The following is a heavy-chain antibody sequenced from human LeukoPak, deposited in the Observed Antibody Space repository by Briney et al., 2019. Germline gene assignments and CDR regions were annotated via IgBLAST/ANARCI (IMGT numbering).Heavy chain of an antibody. Sequence: PSETLSLTCTVSGGSISSYYWSWIRQPPGKGLEWIGYIYYSGSTNYNPSLKSRVTISVDTSKNQFSLKLSSVTAADTAVYYCARGLGITSYWGQGTLVTVSS. V-gene: IGHV4-59*01. D-gene: IGHD3-3*01. CDR1: GGSISSYY. CDR2: IYYSGST. CDR3: ARGLGITSY. J-gene: IGHJ4*02.